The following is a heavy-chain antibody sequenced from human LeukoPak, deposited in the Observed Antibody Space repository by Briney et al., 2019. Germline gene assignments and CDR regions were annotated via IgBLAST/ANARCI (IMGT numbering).Heavy chain of an antibody. V-gene: IGHV3-30*02. CDR3: AKASTTVTTLENWFDP. Sequence: PGGSLRLSCAASGFTFSSYGMHWVRQAPGKGLEWVAFIRYDGSNKYYADSVKGRFTISRDNPKNTLYLQMNSLRAEDTAVYYCAKASTTVTTLENWFDPWGQGTLVTVSS. D-gene: IGHD4-17*01. CDR2: IRYDGSNK. CDR1: GFTFSSYG. J-gene: IGHJ5*02.